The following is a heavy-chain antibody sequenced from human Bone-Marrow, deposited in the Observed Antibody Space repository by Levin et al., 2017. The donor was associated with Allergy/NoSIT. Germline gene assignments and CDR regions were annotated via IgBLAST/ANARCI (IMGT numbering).Heavy chain of an antibody. CDR2: ISAYNGNT. CDR3: ARGGTYYDFWSGYYFFDY. Sequence: GASVKVSCKASGYTFTSYGISWVRQAPGQGLEWMGWISAYNGNTNYAQKLQGRVTMTTDTSTSTAYMELRSLRSDDTAVYYCARGGTYYDFWSGYYFFDYWGQGTLVTVSS. D-gene: IGHD3-3*01. J-gene: IGHJ4*02. CDR1: GYTFTSYG. V-gene: IGHV1-18*01.